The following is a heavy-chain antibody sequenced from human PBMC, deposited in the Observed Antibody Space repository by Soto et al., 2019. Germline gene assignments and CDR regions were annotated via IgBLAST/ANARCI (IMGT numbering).Heavy chain of an antibody. CDR1: GYTFTSFG. CDR2: ISTNNVNT. V-gene: IGHV1-18*01. CDR3: AGIYSGSPGGTLRY. D-gene: IGHD1-26*01. Sequence: QIQLVQSGAEVKKPGASVKVSCKTSGYTFTSFGISWVRQAPGQGLEWMGWISTNNVNTKYAPKFQGRITMTTDSSTTTAYMEVRSLRSGDTAIYYCAGIYSGSPGGTLRYWGQGTLVTVSS. J-gene: IGHJ4*02.